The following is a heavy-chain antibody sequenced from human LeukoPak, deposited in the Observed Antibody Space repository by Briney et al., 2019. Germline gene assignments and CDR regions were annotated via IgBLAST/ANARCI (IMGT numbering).Heavy chain of an antibody. CDR1: GGSFSGYY. CDR2: IYYSGST. CDR3: ARAPSITIFGVVTDDAFDI. D-gene: IGHD3-3*01. J-gene: IGHJ3*02. V-gene: IGHV4-59*01. Sequence: SETLSLTCAVYGGSFSGYYWSWIRQPPGKGLEWIGYIYYSGSTNYNPSLKSRVTISVDTSKNQFSLKLSSVTAADTAVYYCARAPSITIFGVVTDDAFDIWGQGTMVTVSS.